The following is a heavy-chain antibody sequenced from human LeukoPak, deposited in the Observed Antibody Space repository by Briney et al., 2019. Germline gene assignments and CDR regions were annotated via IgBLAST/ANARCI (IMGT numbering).Heavy chain of an antibody. CDR2: IGASGGST. V-gene: IGHV3-23*01. CDR1: GFTFSSYA. Sequence: GGSLRLSCAPSGFTFSSYAMSWVRQAPGKGLEWVSGIGASGGSTYYADSVKGRFTISRDNSKNTLYLQMNSLRTEDTAVYYCARAEGYDILTGLDYWGPGTLVTVSS. J-gene: IGHJ4*02. CDR3: ARAEGYDILTGLDY. D-gene: IGHD3-9*01.